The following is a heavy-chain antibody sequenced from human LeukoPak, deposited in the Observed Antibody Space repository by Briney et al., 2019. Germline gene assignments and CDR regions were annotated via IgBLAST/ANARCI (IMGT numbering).Heavy chain of an antibody. CDR2: IYYSGST. V-gene: IGHV4-59*07. J-gene: IGHJ4*02. CDR3: AIGRSDQLRYFDWLSWFDY. Sequence: SDTLSLTCTVSGGSISSYYWSWIRQPPGKGLEWIGYIYYSGSTNYNPSLKSRVTISVDTSKNQFSLKLSSVTAADTAVYYCAIGRSDQLRYFDWLSWFDYWGQGTLVTVSS. CDR1: GGSISSYY. D-gene: IGHD3-9*01.